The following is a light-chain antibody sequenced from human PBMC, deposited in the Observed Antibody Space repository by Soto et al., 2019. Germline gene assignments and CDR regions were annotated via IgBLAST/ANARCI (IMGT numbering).Light chain of an antibody. CDR2: GNS. Sequence: QLVLTQPPSVSGAPGQRVTISCTGSSSNIGAGYDVHWYQQLPGTAPKLLIYGNSNRPSGVPDRFSGSKSGTSASLAITGLQAEDEADYYCQSYDSSLSAHFGTGTKLTVL. J-gene: IGLJ1*01. V-gene: IGLV1-40*01. CDR3: QSYDSSLSAH. CDR1: SSNIGAGYD.